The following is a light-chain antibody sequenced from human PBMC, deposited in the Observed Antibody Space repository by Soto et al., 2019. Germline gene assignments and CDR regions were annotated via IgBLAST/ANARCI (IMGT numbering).Light chain of an antibody. J-gene: IGLJ2*01. Sequence: QSALTQPPSASGSPGQSVTISCTGASSDFGATNYVSWYQQHPGKAPKLMIFEVTKRPSGVPDRFSGSKSGNTASLTVSGLQAEDEAHYYCTSYAGSYADVVFGGGTKVTVL. CDR2: EVT. CDR3: TSYAGSYADVV. CDR1: SSDFGATNY. V-gene: IGLV2-8*01.